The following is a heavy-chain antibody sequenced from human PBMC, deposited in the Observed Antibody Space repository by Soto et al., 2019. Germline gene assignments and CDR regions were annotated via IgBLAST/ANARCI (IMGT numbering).Heavy chain of an antibody. Sequence: QVQLVQSGAELKKPGASVKVSCKASGYTFTSYCIHWVRRAPGQGLEWMGIINPDSGSPYYAQKFKGRVTMTRDTSTSTLYKELSSLTSDDTAVYYCATDTSSWHRVDYWGQGSLVTLSS. CDR1: GYTFTSYC. V-gene: IGHV1-46*01. CDR2: INPDSGSP. J-gene: IGHJ4*02. CDR3: ATDTSSWHRVDY. D-gene: IGHD6-13*01.